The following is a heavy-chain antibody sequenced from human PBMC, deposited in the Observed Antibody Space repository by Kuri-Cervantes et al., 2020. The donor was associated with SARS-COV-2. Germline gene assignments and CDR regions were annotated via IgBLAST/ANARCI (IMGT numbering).Heavy chain of an antibody. CDR3: ARRDFWNGYYNWYFDL. J-gene: IGHJ2*01. V-gene: IGHV3-74*01. CDR2: IHSSGSST. D-gene: IGHD3-3*01. Sequence: GSLRLACEASGFMISIYWMHWVRQVPEKWQVWVSRIHSSGSSTGHADSVKGRFTISRDNGKKTLYLQMNSLRVEDTAVYYCARRDFWNGYYNWYFDLWGHGTPVTVSS. CDR1: GFMISIYW.